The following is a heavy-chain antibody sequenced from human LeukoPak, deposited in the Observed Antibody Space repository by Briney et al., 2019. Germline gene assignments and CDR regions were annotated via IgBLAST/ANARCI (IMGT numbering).Heavy chain of an antibody. J-gene: IGHJ4*02. CDR3: AKGTQVLPYRDYFDY. D-gene: IGHD3-16*01. CDR1: GFTFSNYV. CDR2: ISGSGGST. Sequence: GGSLRLSCAASGFTFSNYVMSWVRQAPGKGLEWVSAISGSGGSTYYADSVKGRFTISRDNSKNTLYLQMNSLRAEDTAVYYCAKGTQVLPYRDYFDYWGQGTLVTVSS. V-gene: IGHV3-23*01.